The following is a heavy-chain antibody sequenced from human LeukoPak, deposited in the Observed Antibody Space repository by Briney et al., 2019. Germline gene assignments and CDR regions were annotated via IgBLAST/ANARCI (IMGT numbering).Heavy chain of an antibody. CDR3: AREAVSGAPFGL. CDR1: GGSFSGYY. CDR2: IYYTGSA. J-gene: IGHJ1*01. V-gene: IGHV4-34*11. D-gene: IGHD6-19*01. Sequence: PSETLSLTCAVYGGSFSGYYWSWIRQPPGKGLEWIGYIYYTGSANYNPSLKSRVSISVDTSKNQFSLNLSSVTAADTAVYYCAREAVSGAPFGLWGQGNLVTVSS.